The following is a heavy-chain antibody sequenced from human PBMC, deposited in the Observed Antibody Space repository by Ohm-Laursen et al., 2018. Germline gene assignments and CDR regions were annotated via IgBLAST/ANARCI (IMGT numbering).Heavy chain of an antibody. CDR2: ITGGGGNT. J-gene: IGHJ4*02. D-gene: IGHD3-22*01. CDR1: GFTFSAYA. V-gene: IGHV3-23*01. Sequence: GSLRLSCTASGFTFSAYAMSWVRQAPGKGLEWVSGITGGGGNTYHADSVKGRFSISRDNSKNTLYLQMGSLRAEDTAVYYCANPPDTYYYDSSGYPPLDYWGRGTLVTVSS. CDR3: ANPPDTYYYDSSGYPPLDY.